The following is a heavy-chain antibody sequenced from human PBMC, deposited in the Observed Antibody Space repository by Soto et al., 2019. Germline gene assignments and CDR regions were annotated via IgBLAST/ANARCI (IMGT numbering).Heavy chain of an antibody. J-gene: IGHJ5*02. V-gene: IGHV1-3*01. CDR1: GYTFTSYA. CDR3: ARSTIFGVVNWFDP. D-gene: IGHD3-3*01. CDR2: INAGNGNT. Sequence: ASVKVSCKASGYTFTSYAMHWVRQAPGQRLEWMGWINAGNGNTKYSQKFQGRVTITRDTSASTAYMELSSLRSEDTAVYYCARSTIFGVVNWFDPWGQGTLVTVSS.